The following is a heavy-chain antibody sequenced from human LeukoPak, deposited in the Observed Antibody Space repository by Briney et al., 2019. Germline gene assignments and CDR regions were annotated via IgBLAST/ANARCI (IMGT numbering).Heavy chain of an antibody. CDR2: INHSGST. V-gene: IGHV4-34*01. J-gene: IGHJ4*02. CDR1: GGSFSGYY. D-gene: IGHD3-10*01. Sequence: SETLSLTCAVYGGSFSGYYWSWIRQPPGKGLEGIGEINHSGSTNYNPSLKSRVTISVDTSKNQFSLKLSSVTAAVTAVYYCARGPLWFGELFHDYWGQGTLVTVSS. CDR3: ARGPLWFGELFHDY.